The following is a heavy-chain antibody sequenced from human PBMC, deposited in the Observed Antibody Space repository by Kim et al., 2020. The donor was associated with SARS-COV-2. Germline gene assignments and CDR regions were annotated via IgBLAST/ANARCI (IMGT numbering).Heavy chain of an antibody. CDR2: IYYSGST. Sequence: SETLSLTCTVSGGSISSGGYYWSWIRQHPGKGLEWIGYIYYSGSTYYNPSLKSRVTISVDTSKNQFSLKLSSVTAADTAVYYCARENRVVVVVAAISGWFDPWGRGTLVTVSS. D-gene: IGHD2-15*01. CDR1: GGSISSGGYY. J-gene: IGHJ5*02. CDR3: ARENRVVVVVAAISGWFDP. V-gene: IGHV4-31*03.